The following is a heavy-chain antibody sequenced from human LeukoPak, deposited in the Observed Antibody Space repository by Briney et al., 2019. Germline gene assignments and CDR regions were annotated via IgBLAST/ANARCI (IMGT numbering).Heavy chain of an antibody. Sequence: PGGSLRLSCAASGFTFSDYYMSWIRQAPGKGLEWVSYISSSGSTIYYADSVKGRFTISRDNAKNSPYLQMNSLRAEDTAVYYCARDSGYCSSTSCSSSDAFDIWGQGTMVTVSS. J-gene: IGHJ3*02. V-gene: IGHV3-11*01. CDR1: GFTFSDYY. CDR2: ISSSGSTI. D-gene: IGHD2-2*01. CDR3: ARDSGYCSSTSCSSSDAFDI.